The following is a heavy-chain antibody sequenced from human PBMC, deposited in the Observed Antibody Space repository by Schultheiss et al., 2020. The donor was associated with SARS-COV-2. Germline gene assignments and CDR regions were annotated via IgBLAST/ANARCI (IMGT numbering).Heavy chain of an antibody. CDR2: INHSGST. Sequence: SETLSLTCTVSGGSISSSSYYWSWIRQPPGKGLEWIGEINHSGSTNYNPSLKSRVTISVDTSKNQFSLKLSSVTAADTAVYYCAIRGSGWDYWGQGTLVTVSS. CDR1: GGSISSSSYY. D-gene: IGHD6-19*01. J-gene: IGHJ4*02. V-gene: IGHV4-39*07. CDR3: AIRGSGWDY.